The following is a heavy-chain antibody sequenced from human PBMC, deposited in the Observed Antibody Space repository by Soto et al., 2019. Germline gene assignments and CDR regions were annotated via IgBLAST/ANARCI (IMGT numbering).Heavy chain of an antibody. Sequence: QITLKESGPTLVKPTQTLTLTCTFSGFSLTTRGVGVGWIRQPPGKALECLALIYWDDDKRYSPSLQSRLSLTKDTSKNQVGLTMTNVDAVDTATYFCAYIQNYYQYEGCDPWGQGTLVSGSS. CDR1: GFSLTTRGVG. D-gene: IGHD3-16*01. CDR2: IYWDDDK. J-gene: IGHJ5*02. V-gene: IGHV2-5*02. CDR3: AYIQNYYQYEGCDP.